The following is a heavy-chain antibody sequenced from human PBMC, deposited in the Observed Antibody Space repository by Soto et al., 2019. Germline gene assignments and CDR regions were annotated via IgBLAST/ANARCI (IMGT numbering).Heavy chain of an antibody. CDR3: AEGLLLTTITPVGC. Sequence: QVQLVESGGGVVQPGMSLRLSCAASGFIFSTYGMHWVRQAPGKGLEWLSVISYDGNNKYYADSVNGRFTISRDNSKNTLWLKRDSITTDDRYGLSCAEGLLLTTITPVGCWGQVDLVTVSS. CDR2: ISYDGNNK. V-gene: IGHV3-30*18. J-gene: IGHJ4*02. CDR1: GFIFSTYG. D-gene: IGHD4-4*01.